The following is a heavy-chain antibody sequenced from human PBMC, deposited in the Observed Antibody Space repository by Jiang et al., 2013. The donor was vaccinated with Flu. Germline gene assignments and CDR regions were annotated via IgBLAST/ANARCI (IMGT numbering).Heavy chain of an antibody. J-gene: IGHJ6*02. CDR1: GFTFNAYG. Sequence: GGGAVQPGRSLRLSCAASGFTFNAYGMYWVRQAPGKGLEWVAVISYDGSDEFYSESVRGRFSISRDDSKNTVYLQMNSLTTEDTALYYCAKDVHYHGRRGFSTMDVWGQGTTVTVSS. CDR3: AKDVHYHGRRGFSTMDV. V-gene: IGHV3-30*18. CDR2: ISYDGSDE. D-gene: IGHD2-15*01.